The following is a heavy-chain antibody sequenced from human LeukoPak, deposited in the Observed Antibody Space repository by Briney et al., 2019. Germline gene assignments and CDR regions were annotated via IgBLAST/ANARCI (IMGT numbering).Heavy chain of an antibody. V-gene: IGHV4-59*11. CDR1: GDSFSSHY. CDR3: ARGGRRRDGYNNAFDY. J-gene: IGHJ4*02. Sequence: SETLSLTCTVSGDSFSSHYWSWIRQPPGKGLEWIGHIYYSGSTSYNPSLKSRVTISVDTSKNQFPLKLSSVTAADTAVYYCARGGRRRDGYNNAFDYWGQRTLVTVSS. CDR2: IYYSGST. D-gene: IGHD5-24*01.